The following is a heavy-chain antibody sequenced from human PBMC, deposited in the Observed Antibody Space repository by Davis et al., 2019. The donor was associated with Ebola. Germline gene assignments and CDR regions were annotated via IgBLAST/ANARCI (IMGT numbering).Heavy chain of an antibody. CDR3: ASRRVRDTYNCFDP. D-gene: IGHD3-10*01. V-gene: IGHV4-4*02. Sequence: MPGGSLRLSCAVSGGSISSSEWWTWVRPPPGKGLEWIGEIYHTGYTHYNPSLKRRVIMSVDKSKSQFSLSLSSVTAADTALYYCASRRVRDTYNCFDPWGQGTMVTVSS. J-gene: IGHJ5*02. CDR2: IYHTGYT. CDR1: GGSISSSEW.